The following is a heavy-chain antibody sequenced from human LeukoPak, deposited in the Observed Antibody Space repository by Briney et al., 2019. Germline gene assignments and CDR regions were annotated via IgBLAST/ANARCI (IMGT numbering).Heavy chain of an antibody. Sequence: GGSLRPSCAASGFTFSSHWMHWVRQAPGKGLVWVSRINSDGSSISYADSVKGRFTISRDNAKNTLYLQMNSLRAEDTAVYYCARDARYYYGSGAFDYWGQGTLVTVSS. J-gene: IGHJ4*02. CDR3: ARDARYYYGSGAFDY. CDR2: INSDGSSI. CDR1: GFTFSSHW. D-gene: IGHD3-10*01. V-gene: IGHV3-74*01.